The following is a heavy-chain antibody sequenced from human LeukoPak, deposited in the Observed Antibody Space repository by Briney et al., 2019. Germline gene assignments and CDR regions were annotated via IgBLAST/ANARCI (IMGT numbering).Heavy chain of an antibody. Sequence: GGSLRLSCAASGFTFSNFWMSWVRQAPGKGLEWVANIKQDGSEKDYVESVKGRFTISRDNAKNSLYLQMNSLRAEDTAVYYCARDRAAIRYWGQEPWSPSPQ. CDR1: GFTFSNFW. CDR3: ARDRAAIRY. J-gene: IGHJ4*01. D-gene: IGHD2-2*02. V-gene: IGHV3-7*01. CDR2: IKQDGSEK.